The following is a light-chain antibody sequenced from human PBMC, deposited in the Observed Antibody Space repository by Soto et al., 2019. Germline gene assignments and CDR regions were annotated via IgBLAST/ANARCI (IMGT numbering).Light chain of an antibody. CDR3: QQYHNWPRT. J-gene: IGKJ1*01. Sequence: EIVMTQSPATLSVSPGERATLSCRASQSVSSNLAWYQQKPGQPPRLLIYGASTGATGIPARFSGSGSGTEFTLTIASLPPEDFAPYSCQQYHNWPRTFGQGTKVDIQ. CDR2: GAS. CDR1: QSVSSN. V-gene: IGKV3-15*01.